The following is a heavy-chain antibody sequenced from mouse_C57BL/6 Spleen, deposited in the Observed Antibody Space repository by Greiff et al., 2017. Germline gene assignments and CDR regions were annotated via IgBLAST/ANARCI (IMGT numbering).Heavy chain of an antibody. CDR1: GYTFTDYY. CDR3: ARRENDYGGYAMDY. D-gene: IGHD2-4*01. Sequence: QVQLQQSGAELVRPGASVKLSCKASGYTFTDYYINWVKQRPGQGLEWIARIYPGSGNTYYNEKFKGKDTLTAEKSSSTAYMQLSSLTSEDSAVYFCARRENDYGGYAMDYWGQGTSVTVSS. J-gene: IGHJ4*01. V-gene: IGHV1-76*01. CDR2: IYPGSGNT.